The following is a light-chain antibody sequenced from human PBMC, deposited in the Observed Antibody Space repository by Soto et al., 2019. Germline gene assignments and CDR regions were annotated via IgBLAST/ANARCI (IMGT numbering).Light chain of an antibody. J-gene: IGKJ1*01. CDR1: QSVSSY. V-gene: IGKV3-11*01. CDR3: KQRRTWPGT. CDR2: DAS. Sequence: EIVLTQSPATLSLSPGERATLSCRASQSVSSYLAWYQQKPGQAPRLLIYDASNRATGIPARFSGSGSGTDFTLTISSLEPEDFAVYYCKQRRTWPGTFGQGTKVEIK.